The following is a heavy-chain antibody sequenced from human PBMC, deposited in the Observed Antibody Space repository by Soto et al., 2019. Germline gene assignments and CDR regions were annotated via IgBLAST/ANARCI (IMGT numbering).Heavy chain of an antibody. CDR3: AFIAVAGTDFDY. D-gene: IGHD6-19*01. CDR2: ISAYNGNT. J-gene: IGHJ4*02. CDR1: GYTFTSYG. Sequence: ASVKVSCKASGYTFTSYGISWVRQAPGQGLEWMGWISAYNGNTNYAQKLQGRVTMTTDTSTSTAYMELRSLRSDDTAVYCCAFIAVAGTDFDYWGQGTLVTVSS. V-gene: IGHV1-18*01.